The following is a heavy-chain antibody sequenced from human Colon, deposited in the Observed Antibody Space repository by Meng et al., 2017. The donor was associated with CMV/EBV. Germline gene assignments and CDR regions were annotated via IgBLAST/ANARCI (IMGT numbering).Heavy chain of an antibody. V-gene: IGHV4-59*01. CDR1: GGSIGNYF. D-gene: IGHD2-15*01. CDR2: IYYSGYT. CDR3: ARVAGYLTTSGKLFNKPFDT. Sequence: SETLSLTCTVSGGSIGNYFWTWIRQPPGKGLEYIGCIYYSGYTDYSPSLKSRVTMSLDTSKNEISLKLDSVTAEDTADYYCARVAGYLTTSGKLFNKPFDTWGQGTRVTVSS. J-gene: IGHJ3*02.